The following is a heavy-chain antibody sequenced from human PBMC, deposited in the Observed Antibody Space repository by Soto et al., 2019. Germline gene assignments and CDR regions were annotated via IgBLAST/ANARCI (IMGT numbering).Heavy chain of an antibody. Sequence: SGPTLVNPTQTLTLTCTFSGFSLSTSGMCVSWIRQPPGKALEWLGTIDWHDDKYYSTSLKTTLTISKDPSKNQVVLTMTNMDPVDTATYYCARIESGLVDYWGQGTLHTVSS. J-gene: IGHJ4*02. CDR2: IDWHDDK. V-gene: IGHV2-70*01. CDR1: GFSLSTSGMC. CDR3: ARIESGLVDY. D-gene: IGHD3-9*01.